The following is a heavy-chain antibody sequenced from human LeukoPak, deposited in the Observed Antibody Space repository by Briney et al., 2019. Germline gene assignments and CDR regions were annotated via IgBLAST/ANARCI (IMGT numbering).Heavy chain of an antibody. CDR2: IDARSGIV. CDR3: AKDGPMGMGVAGPLFDY. CDR1: GFPFTMFG. V-gene: IGHV3-48*01. D-gene: IGHD6-19*01. Sequence: GGSLRLSCAASGFPFTMFGMNWVRQAPGKGLEWVSYIDARSGIVYYADSVQGRFTISRDDAKDSVFLQMNSLRVDDTAVYYCAKDGPMGMGVAGPLFDYWGHGTLVTVSS. J-gene: IGHJ4*01.